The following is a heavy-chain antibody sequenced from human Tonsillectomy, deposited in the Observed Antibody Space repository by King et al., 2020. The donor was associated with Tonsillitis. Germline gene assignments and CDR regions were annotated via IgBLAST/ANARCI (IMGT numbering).Heavy chain of an antibody. D-gene: IGHD2-2*02. V-gene: IGHV4-59*01. CDR1: GGAITSYY. CDR2: IXYSGTT. CDR3: ASIPXXXXXXXXFXX. J-gene: IGHJ3*01. Sequence: QLQESGPGLVKPSETLSLICTVSGGAITSYYWSWIRQPPGKXLEWXGHIXYSGTTNYNXSXXXRVTISXXTSKRXFSXNLSSMTPADTAVYYCASIPXXXXXXXXFXXXGRXXXXTVXS.